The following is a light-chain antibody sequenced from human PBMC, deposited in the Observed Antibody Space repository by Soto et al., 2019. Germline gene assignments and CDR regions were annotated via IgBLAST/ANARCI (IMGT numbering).Light chain of an antibody. Sequence: QSALTQPASVSGSPGQSITISCTGTSSDVGGYNYVSWYQQHPGKAPKRMIYDVSNRPSGVSNRFSGSKSGNTASLTISGLQAEDVADSYCRSYTSSSTHVKFGGGTKRTGL. CDR1: SSDVGGYNY. V-gene: IGLV2-14*01. CDR2: DVS. J-gene: IGLJ2*01. CDR3: RSYTSSSTHVK.